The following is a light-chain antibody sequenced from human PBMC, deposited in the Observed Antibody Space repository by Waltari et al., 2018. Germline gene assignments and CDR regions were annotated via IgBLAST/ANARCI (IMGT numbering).Light chain of an antibody. J-gene: IGLJ1*01. CDR2: DVI. Sequence: QSALTQPPSASGSPGQSVTISCTGTASDVGGYRYVSWCQPHPGKAPNRIIVDVIKRPAGVPDRVSGSKSGTTASLTVSGRQAEDEADYYCSSYAGSNNYVFGTGTKVTVL. CDR1: ASDVGGYRY. V-gene: IGLV2-8*01. CDR3: SSYAGSNNYV.